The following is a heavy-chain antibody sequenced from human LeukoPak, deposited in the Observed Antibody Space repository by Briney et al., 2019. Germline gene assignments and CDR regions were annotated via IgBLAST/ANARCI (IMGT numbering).Heavy chain of an antibody. Sequence: SETLSLTCTVSSGSISSSSYYWGWIRQPPGKGLEWIGSIYYSGSTYYNPSLKSRVTISVDTSKNQFSLKLSSVTAADTAVYYCARQMATIKDDAFDIWGQGTMVTVSA. CDR2: IYYSGST. CDR3: ARQMATIKDDAFDI. D-gene: IGHD5-24*01. J-gene: IGHJ3*02. V-gene: IGHV4-39*01. CDR1: SGSISSSSYY.